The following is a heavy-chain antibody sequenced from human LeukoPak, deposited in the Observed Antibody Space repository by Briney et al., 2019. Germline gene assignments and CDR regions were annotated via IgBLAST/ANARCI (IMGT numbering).Heavy chain of an antibody. CDR2: ISWNDDK. J-gene: IGHJ4*02. D-gene: IGHD3-22*01. Sequence: MESGPTLVNPTQTLTLACTFSGFSLSTSGVGVGWIRQPPGKALEWLALISWNDDKPYNPSLKSRLTITKDASKNQVVLTMTNVDPVDTATYYCAHTYYYDSNGRHYYFDYWGQGTLVTVSS. CDR3: AHTYYYDSNGRHYYFDY. CDR1: GFSLSTSGVG. V-gene: IGHV2-5*01.